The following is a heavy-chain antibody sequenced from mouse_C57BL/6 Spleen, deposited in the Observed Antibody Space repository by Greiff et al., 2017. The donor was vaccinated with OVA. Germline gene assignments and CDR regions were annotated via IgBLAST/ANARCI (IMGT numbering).Heavy chain of an antibody. CDR2: INPNNGGT. CDR3: ARMVTTLYYYAMDY. D-gene: IGHD2-3*01. CDR1: GYTFTDYN. J-gene: IGHJ4*01. V-gene: IGHV1-22*01. Sequence: VQLKESGPELVKPGASVKMSCKASGYTFTDYNMHWVKQSHGKSLEWIGYINPNNGGTSYNQKFKGKATLTVNKSSSTAYMELRSLTSEDSAVYYCARMVTTLYYYAMDYWGQGTSVTVSS.